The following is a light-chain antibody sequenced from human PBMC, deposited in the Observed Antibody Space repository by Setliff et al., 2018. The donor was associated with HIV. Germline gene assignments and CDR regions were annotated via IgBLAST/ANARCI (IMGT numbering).Light chain of an antibody. Sequence: QSALTQPRSVSGSPGQSVTISCTGTASDIGNYKYVSWYQQNPEKAPKLILYDVSQRPSGVPDRFSGSKSGNTASLTISGLQAEDEGDYYCCSYAGTYTSLYVFGTGTKVTVL. CDR3: CSYAGTYTSLYV. V-gene: IGLV2-11*01. J-gene: IGLJ1*01. CDR1: ASDIGNYKY. CDR2: DVS.